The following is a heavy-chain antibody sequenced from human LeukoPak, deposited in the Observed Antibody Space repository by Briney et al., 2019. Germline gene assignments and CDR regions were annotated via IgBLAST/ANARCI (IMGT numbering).Heavy chain of an antibody. CDR2: TYYRSKWYN. J-gene: IGHJ2*01. CDR1: GDSVSSNSAA. CDR3: ARGRRIAVAGGRYFDL. Sequence: SQTLSLTCAISGDSVSSNSAAWNWIRQSPSRGLEWLGRTYYRSKWYNDYAVSVKSRITINPDTSKNRFSLQLNSVTPEDTAVYYCARGRRIAVAGGRYFDLWGRGTLVTVSS. D-gene: IGHD6-19*01. V-gene: IGHV6-1*01.